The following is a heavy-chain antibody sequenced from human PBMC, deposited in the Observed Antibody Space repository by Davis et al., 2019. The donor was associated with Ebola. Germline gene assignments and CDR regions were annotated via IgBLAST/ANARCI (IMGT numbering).Heavy chain of an antibody. J-gene: IGHJ6*04. CDR3: AKDMGGAMTTVTADYYGMDV. D-gene: IGHD4-11*01. V-gene: IGHV3-43*01. Sequence: GGSLRLSCAASGFTFSSYSMNWVRQAPGKGLEWVSLISWDGGSTYYADSVKGRFTISRDNSKNSLYLQMNSLRTEDTALYYCAKDMGGAMTTVTADYYGMDVWGKGTTVTVSS. CDR1: GFTFSSYS. CDR2: ISWDGGST.